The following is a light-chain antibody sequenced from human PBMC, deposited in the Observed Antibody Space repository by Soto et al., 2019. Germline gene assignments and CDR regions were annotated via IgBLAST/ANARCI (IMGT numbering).Light chain of an antibody. Sequence: QSALTQPRSVSGSPGQSVTISCTGTSSDVGGYNYVSWYQQHPGKAPKLMIYDVNKRPSGVPDRFSDSKSGNTASLTISGLQAEDEADYYCCSYAGSSYVFGTGTKVTVL. CDR2: DVN. J-gene: IGLJ1*01. V-gene: IGLV2-11*01. CDR1: SSDVGGYNY. CDR3: CSYAGSSYV.